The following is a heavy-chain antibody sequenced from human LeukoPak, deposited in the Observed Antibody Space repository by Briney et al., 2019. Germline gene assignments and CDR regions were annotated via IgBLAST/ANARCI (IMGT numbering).Heavy chain of an antibody. CDR3: ARVNYDILTGYYRGDRYYYYYMDV. Sequence: GGSLRLSCAASGFTFSSYDMHWVRQATGKGLEWVSAIGTAGDTYYPGSVKGRFTISRENAKNSLYLQMNSLRAGDTAVYYCARVNYDILTGYYRGDRYYYYYMDVWGKGTTVTVSS. V-gene: IGHV3-13*01. D-gene: IGHD3-9*01. J-gene: IGHJ6*03. CDR1: GFTFSSYD. CDR2: IGTAGDT.